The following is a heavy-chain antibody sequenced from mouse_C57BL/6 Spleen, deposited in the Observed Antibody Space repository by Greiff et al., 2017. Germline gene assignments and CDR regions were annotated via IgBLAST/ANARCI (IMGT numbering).Heavy chain of an antibody. CDR3: AREGNYGSDY. J-gene: IGHJ2*01. Sequence: QVQLKQPGAELVRPGSSVKLSCKASGYTLTSYRMDWVKQRPGQGLEWIGNIYPSDSETHYNQKFKDKATLTVDKSSSTAYMQLSSLTSEDSAVYYCAREGNYGSDYWGQGTTLTVSS. V-gene: IGHV1-61*01. CDR1: GYTLTSYR. D-gene: IGHD1-2*01. CDR2: IYPSDSET.